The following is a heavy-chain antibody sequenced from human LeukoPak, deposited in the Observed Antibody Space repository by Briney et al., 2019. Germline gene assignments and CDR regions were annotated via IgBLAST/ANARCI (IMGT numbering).Heavy chain of an antibody. V-gene: IGHV4-4*07. D-gene: IGHD6-19*01. CDR1: GGSISSYY. Sequence: SETLSLTCTVSGGSISSYYWSWIRQAAGKGLEWIGRTSSSGNTDYNASLKSRVTISVDTSKNQFSLKLSSVTAADTAVYYCSXXXXFGSSGSRGKTPFDYWGQGTLVTVSS. CDR2: TSSSGNT. J-gene: IGHJ4*02. CDR3: SXXXXFGSSGSRGKTPFDY.